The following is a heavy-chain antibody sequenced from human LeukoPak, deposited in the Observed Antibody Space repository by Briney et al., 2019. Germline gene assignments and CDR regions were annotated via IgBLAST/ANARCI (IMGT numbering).Heavy chain of an antibody. CDR1: GYTFTSYD. D-gene: IGHD3-22*01. CDR3: ALGGSVVAATTRITMIVVVTGVDAFDI. V-gene: IGHV1-46*03. Sequence: ASVKVSCKASGYTFTSYDMHWVRQAPGQGLEWMGIINPSGGSTSYAQKFQGRVTMTRDTSTSTVYMELSSLRSEETAVYYCALGGSVVAATTRITMIVVVTGVDAFDIWGQGTMVTVSS. J-gene: IGHJ3*02. CDR2: INPSGGST.